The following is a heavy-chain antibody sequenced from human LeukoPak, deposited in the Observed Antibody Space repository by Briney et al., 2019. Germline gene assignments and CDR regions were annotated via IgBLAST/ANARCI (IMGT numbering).Heavy chain of an antibody. CDR2: ISYDGSNE. Sequence: PGGSLRLSCAASGFTFSSYGMHWVRQAPGKGLEWVAVISYDGSNENYADSVKGRFTISRDNTKNTLYVQMNSLRAEDTALYYCATKDPWDWFDPWGQGTLVTVSS. CDR3: ATKDPWDWFDP. D-gene: IGHD2-15*01. V-gene: IGHV3-30*03. J-gene: IGHJ5*02. CDR1: GFTFSSYG.